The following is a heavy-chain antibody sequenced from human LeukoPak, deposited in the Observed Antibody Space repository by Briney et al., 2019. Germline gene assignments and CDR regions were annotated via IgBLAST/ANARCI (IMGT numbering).Heavy chain of an antibody. CDR3: ARDAMVRGVLIDS. Sequence: AGGSLRLSCAASGFTFGTYSMNWVRQAPGKGLEWVSSISSSSSYIYYADSVKGRFTISRDNAKNSLFLQMSSLRAEDTAVYYCARDAMVRGVLIDSWGQGTLVTVSS. D-gene: IGHD3-10*01. J-gene: IGHJ4*02. CDR2: ISSSSSYI. V-gene: IGHV3-21*01. CDR1: GFTFGTYS.